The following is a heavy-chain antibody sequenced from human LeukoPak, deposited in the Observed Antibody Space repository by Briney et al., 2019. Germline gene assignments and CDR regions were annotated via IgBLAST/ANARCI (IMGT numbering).Heavy chain of an antibody. V-gene: IGHV4-39*07. CDR1: GGSMSSSSYY. CDR3: TRLRTRNYYFDY. J-gene: IGHJ4*02. D-gene: IGHD1-7*01. CDR2: MYYRGTT. Sequence: SEILSLTCTVSGGSMSSSSYYWGWIRQPPGKGLEWIGSMYYRGTTYYNPSLNSRVTISADTSKNQFSLMLNSVTAADTAVYYCTRLRTRNYYFDYWGQGTLVTVSS.